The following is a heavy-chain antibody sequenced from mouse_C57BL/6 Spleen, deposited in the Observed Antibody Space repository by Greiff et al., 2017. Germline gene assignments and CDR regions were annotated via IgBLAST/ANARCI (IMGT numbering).Heavy chain of an antibody. CDR2: INPNYGTT. CDR3: ASTWDWAMDY. V-gene: IGHV1-39*01. Sequence: VQLQQSGPELVKPGASVKISCKVSGYLFTDYNMKWVKQSNGKSLECIGVINPNYGTTSYNQKFKGKATLTVDQSSSTAYMQLNSLTSKEAAVYYCASTWDWAMDYWGQGTSVTVSS. CDR1: GYLFTDYN. J-gene: IGHJ4*01. D-gene: IGHD4-1*01.